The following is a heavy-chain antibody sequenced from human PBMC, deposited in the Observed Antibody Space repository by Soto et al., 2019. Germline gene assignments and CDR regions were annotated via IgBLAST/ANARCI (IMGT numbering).Heavy chain of an antibody. J-gene: IGHJ4*02. Sequence: QVQLVQSGAEVKKPGSSVKVSCKASGGTFSSYAISWVRQAPGQGLAWMGGIIPIFGTANYAQKFQGRVTITADESTSTAYMELSSLRSEDTAVYYCARDKRDGYNLYYFDYWGQGTLVTVSS. CDR3: ARDKRDGYNLYYFDY. CDR1: GGTFSSYA. D-gene: IGHD5-12*01. V-gene: IGHV1-69*01. CDR2: IIPIFGTA.